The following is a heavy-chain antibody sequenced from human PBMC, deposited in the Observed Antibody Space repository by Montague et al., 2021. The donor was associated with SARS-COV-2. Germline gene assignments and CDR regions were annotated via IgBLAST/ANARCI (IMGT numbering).Heavy chain of an antibody. CDR3: ATRTRYAQNVFGF. Sequence: SETLSLTCTVSGDSIRTSDYSWGWVRQSPGNGLEWIGNINNDGSTFYNPSLKSRVTIFVDTSKDQFSLKLSSVTAADTAVYYCATRTRYAQNVFGFWGQGTLVTVPS. D-gene: IGHD3-16*01. CDR2: INNDGST. V-gene: IGHV4-39*01. J-gene: IGHJ4*02. CDR1: GDSIRTSDYS.